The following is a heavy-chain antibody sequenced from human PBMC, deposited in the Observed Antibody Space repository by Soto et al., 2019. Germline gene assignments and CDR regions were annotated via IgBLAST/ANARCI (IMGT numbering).Heavy chain of an antibody. CDR3: ARGSNWNYVNYFDY. CDR1: GGTFSSYA. J-gene: IGHJ4*02. CDR2: IIPIFGTA. Sequence: GASVKVSCKASGGTFSSYAISWVRQAPGQGLEWMGGIIPIFGTANYAQKFQGRVTITADESTSTAYMELSSLRSEDTAVYYCARGSNWNYVNYFDYWGQGTLVTVSS. D-gene: IGHD1-7*01. V-gene: IGHV1-69*13.